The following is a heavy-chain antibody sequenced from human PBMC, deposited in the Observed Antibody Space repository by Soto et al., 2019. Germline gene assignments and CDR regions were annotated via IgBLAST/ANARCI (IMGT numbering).Heavy chain of an antibody. D-gene: IGHD6-19*01. CDR2: INAGNGNT. CDR3: AREQALDRSGWFDAFES. V-gene: IGHV1-3*01. J-gene: IGHJ3*02. Sequence: ASVKVSCKASGYTFTSYAMHWVRQAPGQRLEWMGWINAGNGNTKYSQKFQGRVTITRDTSASTAYMELSSLRSEDTAVYYCAREQALDRSGWFDAFESWGQGTMVTVSS. CDR1: GYTFTSYA.